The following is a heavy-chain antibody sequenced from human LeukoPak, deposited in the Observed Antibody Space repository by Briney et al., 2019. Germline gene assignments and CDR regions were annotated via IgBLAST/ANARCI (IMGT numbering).Heavy chain of an antibody. V-gene: IGHV3-11*01. CDR1: GFMISSYA. Sequence: GGSLRLSRGASGFMISSYALIWVRQAPGKGLDWISYISSSGSTIYYADSVKGRFTISRDNAKNSLYLQMNGLIPEDTAVYYCARWGGATSHFDYWGQGTLVTVSS. J-gene: IGHJ4*02. D-gene: IGHD1-26*01. CDR3: ARWGGATSHFDY. CDR2: ISSSGSTI.